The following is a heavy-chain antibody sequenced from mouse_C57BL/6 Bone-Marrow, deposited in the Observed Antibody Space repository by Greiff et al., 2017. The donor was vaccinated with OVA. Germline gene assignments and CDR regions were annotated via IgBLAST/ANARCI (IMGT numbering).Heavy chain of an antibody. V-gene: IGHV1-39*01. D-gene: IGHD2-1*01. CDR2: INPNYGTT. Sequence: EVQLQQSGPELVKPGASVKISCKASGYSFTDYNMNWVKQSNGKSLEWIGVINPNYGTTSYNQKFKGKATLTVDQSSSTAYMQLNSLTSEDSAVYYGARQIYCGTPYYFDYWGQGTTLTVSS. CDR1: GYSFTDYN. CDR3: ARQIYCGTPYYFDY. J-gene: IGHJ2*01.